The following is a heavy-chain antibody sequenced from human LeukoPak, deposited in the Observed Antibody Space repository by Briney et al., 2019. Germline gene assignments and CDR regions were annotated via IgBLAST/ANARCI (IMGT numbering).Heavy chain of an antibody. CDR3: ARALLTWTDFDS. CDR1: GYTFTIYP. CDR2: INPNSGGT. J-gene: IGHJ4*02. V-gene: IGHV1-2*02. D-gene: IGHD2/OR15-2a*01. Sequence: GASVKVSCKTSGYTFTIYPINWVRQAPGQGLEWMGWINPNSGGTNYAQRSQGRVTMTRDTTTNTTYMELSSLTSDDTAVYFCARALLTWTDFDSWGQGTLVTVSS.